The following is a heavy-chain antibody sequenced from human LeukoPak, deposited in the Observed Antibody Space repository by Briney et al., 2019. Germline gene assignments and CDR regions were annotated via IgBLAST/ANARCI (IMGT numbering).Heavy chain of an antibody. CDR1: GFTFSSYG. V-gene: IGHV3-30*18. CDR2: ISYDGSNK. Sequence: PGGSLRLSCAASGFTFSSYGMHWVRQAPGKGLEWVAVISYDGSNKYYADSVKGRFTISRDNSKNTLYLQMNSLRAEDTAVYYCAKDKYAGTTAPYFDYWGQGTLVTVS. J-gene: IGHJ4*02. CDR3: AKDKYAGTTAPYFDY. D-gene: IGHD1-7*01.